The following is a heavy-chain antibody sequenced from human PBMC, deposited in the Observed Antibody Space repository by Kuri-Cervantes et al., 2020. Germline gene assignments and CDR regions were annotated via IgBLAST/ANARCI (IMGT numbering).Heavy chain of an antibody. J-gene: IGHJ6*02. CDR1: GYTFTTYG. Sequence: ASVKVSCKTSGYTFTTYGVSWVRQAPGQGLEWMGWISAYNGNTNYAQKLQGRVTMTTDTSTSTAYMELRSLRSEDTAVYYCARDRRYDILTGRLPYYYYYGMDVWGQGTTVTVSS. V-gene: IGHV1-18*01. D-gene: IGHD3-9*01. CDR3: ARDRRYDILTGRLPYYYYYGMDV. CDR2: ISAYNGNT.